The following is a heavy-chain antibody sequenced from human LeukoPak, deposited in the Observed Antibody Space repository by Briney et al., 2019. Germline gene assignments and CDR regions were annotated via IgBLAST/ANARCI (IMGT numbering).Heavy chain of an antibody. V-gene: IGHV3-74*01. CDR3: ARDGYKPGY. CDR1: GFTFSSYW. Sequence: GGSLRLSCAASGFTFSSYWMHWVRQAPGKGLMWVSRIKSDGSSTSYADSAKGRFTISRDNAKNTLYLQMNSLRAEDTAVYYCARDGYKPGYWGQGTLVTVSS. D-gene: IGHD5-24*01. CDR2: IKSDGSST. J-gene: IGHJ4*02.